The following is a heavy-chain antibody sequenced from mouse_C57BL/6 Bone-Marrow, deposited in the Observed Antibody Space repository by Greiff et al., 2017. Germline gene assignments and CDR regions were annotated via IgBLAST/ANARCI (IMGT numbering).Heavy chain of an antibody. D-gene: IGHD2-1*01. V-gene: IGHV1-64*01. CDR3: ARWGYDNYYFDY. CDR1: GYTFTSYW. Sequence: QVQLQQPGAELVKPGASVKLSCKASGYTFTSYWMHWVKQRPGQGLEWIGMIHPNSGSTNYNEKFKSKATLTVDKSSSTAYMQLSSLTSEDSAVYYCARWGYDNYYFDYWGQGTTLTVSS. CDR2: IHPNSGST. J-gene: IGHJ2*01.